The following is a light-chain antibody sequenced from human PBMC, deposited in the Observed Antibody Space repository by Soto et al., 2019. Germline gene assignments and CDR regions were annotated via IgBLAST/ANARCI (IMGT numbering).Light chain of an antibody. J-gene: IGLJ2*01. V-gene: IGLV2-11*01. CDR2: DVS. CDR1: SRDIGGYNY. Sequence: QSALTQPASVSGSPGQSITISCTGTSRDIGGYNYVSWYQQHPGKAPKLMIYDVSKRPSGVPDRFSGSKSGNTASLTISGLQAEDEADYYCCSYAGSYTLAFGGGTKLTVL. CDR3: CSYAGSYTLA.